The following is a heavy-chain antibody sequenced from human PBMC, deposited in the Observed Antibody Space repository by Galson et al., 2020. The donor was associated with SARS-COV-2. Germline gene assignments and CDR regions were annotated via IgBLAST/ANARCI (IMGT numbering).Heavy chain of an antibody. CDR3: ATGVAAAGTPHDYSYYCGMDV. J-gene: IGHJ6*02. CDR1: GCTITELS. D-gene: IGHD6-13*01. V-gene: IGHV1-24*01. Sequence: PVKVSCKVSGCTITELSMYLVRQDPGKGRDRLGGFDPEDCETIYAQKIQGRVTMTEDTSTDTAFMVLSSLRSEDTAVYYCATGVAAAGTPHDYSYYCGMDVWGQGTTVTVSS. CDR2: FDPEDCET.